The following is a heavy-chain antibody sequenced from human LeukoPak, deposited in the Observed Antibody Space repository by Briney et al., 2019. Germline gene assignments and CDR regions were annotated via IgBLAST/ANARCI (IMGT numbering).Heavy chain of an antibody. D-gene: IGHD1-26*01. CDR3: ARERGNLRGDAFDI. CDR2: IYSSGNT. V-gene: IGHV4-4*07. Sequence: PSETLSLTCTVSGVSFSSYYWTWIRQPAGKGLEWIGRIYSSGNTNYNPSLESRVTMSIDTSKKQISLKLTSVTAADTAVYYCARERGNLRGDAFDIWGQGTMVTVSS. CDR1: GVSFSSYY. J-gene: IGHJ3*02.